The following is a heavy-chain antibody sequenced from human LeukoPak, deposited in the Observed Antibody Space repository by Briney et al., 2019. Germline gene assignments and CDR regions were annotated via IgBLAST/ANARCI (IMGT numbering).Heavy chain of an antibody. J-gene: IGHJ2*01. D-gene: IGHD1-26*01. V-gene: IGHV1-69*13. CDR2: IIPIFGTA. CDR1: GGTFSSYA. Sequence: SVKVSCKASGGTFSSYAISWVRQAPGQGLEWMGGIIPIFGTANYAQKFQGRVTITADESTSTAYMELSSLRSEDTAVYYCARERGSYDPGYLDLWGRGTLVTVSS. CDR3: ARERGSYDPGYLDL.